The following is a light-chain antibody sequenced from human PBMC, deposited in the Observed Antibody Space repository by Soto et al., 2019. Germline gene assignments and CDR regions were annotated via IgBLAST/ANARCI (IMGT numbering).Light chain of an antibody. Sequence: PGERASLTFRASQSVSSFLAWYQQKPGQAPRLLLYDASSRVSGIPARFSGSGSGTDFTLTISILDTEYFAVYYCQQYNEWPPFTFGQGTRLYIK. J-gene: IGKJ5*01. V-gene: IGKV3D-15*03. CDR1: QSVSSF. CDR2: DAS. CDR3: QQYNEWPPFT.